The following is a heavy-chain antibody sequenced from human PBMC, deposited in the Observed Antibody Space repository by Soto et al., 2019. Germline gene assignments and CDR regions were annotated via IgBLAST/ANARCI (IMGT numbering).Heavy chain of an antibody. V-gene: IGHV3-21*02. D-gene: IGHD3-10*01. CDR3: ARGRLVRGVEITDY. J-gene: IGHJ4*02. CDR2: ISSSSSYI. CDR1: GFSFDSYS. Sequence: EVQLVESGGGLVKPGGSLRLSCAASGFSFDSYSRNWVRQAPGKGLEWVSSISSSSSYIYYADSVKGRFTISRDNAKNSLYLQMNSLRAEDTALYYCARGRLVRGVEITDYWGQGTLVTVSS.